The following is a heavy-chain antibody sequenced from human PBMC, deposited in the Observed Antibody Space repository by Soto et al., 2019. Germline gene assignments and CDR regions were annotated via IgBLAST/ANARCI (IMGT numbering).Heavy chain of an antibody. D-gene: IGHD3-22*01. V-gene: IGHV3-23*01. Sequence: GGSLRLSCAASGFTFSSYAMSWVRQAPGKGPEWVSAISGSGGSTYYADSVKGRFTISRDNSKNTLYLQMNSLRAEDTAVYYCARDYYDSSGFGAFDIWGQGTMVTVSS. J-gene: IGHJ3*02. CDR2: ISGSGGST. CDR3: ARDYYDSSGFGAFDI. CDR1: GFTFSSYA.